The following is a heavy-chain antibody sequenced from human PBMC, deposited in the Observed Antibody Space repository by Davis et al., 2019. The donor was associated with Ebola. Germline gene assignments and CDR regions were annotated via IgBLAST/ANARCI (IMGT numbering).Heavy chain of an antibody. CDR2: IDPGDSYT. V-gene: IGHV5-10-1*01. CDR3: ARTAFWSGYPYYFDY. D-gene: IGHD3-3*01. CDR1: GYSFTSYW. Sequence: GESLKISCKGSGYSFTSYWISWVRQMPGKGLEWMGRIDPGDSYTKYSPSFQGHVTISVEKSINTAYLQWSSLKASDTAMYYCARTAFWSGYPYYFDYWGQGTLVTVSS. J-gene: IGHJ4*02.